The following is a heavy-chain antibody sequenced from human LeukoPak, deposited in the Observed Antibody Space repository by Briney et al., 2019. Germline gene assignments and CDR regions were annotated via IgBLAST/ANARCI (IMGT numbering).Heavy chain of an antibody. CDR2: ISYSGST. D-gene: IGHD3-3*01. CDR1: GGSITSYY. V-gene: IGHV4-59*08. Sequence: ETLSLTCTVSGGSITSYYWSWIRQPPGKGLEWIGYISYSGSTNYSPSFKSRVTTSVDTSKNQFSLQLNSVTAADTAVYYCARHKIESGYYTAFDFWGPGILGTVSS. CDR3: ARHKIESGYYTAFDF. J-gene: IGHJ4*02.